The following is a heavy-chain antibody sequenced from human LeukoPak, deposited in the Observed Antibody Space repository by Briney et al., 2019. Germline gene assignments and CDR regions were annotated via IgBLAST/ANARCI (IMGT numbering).Heavy chain of an antibody. CDR3: ARDRDDYFDY. Sequence: GGSLRLSCAASGFTVSSNYMNWVRQAPGKGLEWGSGIYSGGSTYYAVSVKGRFTISRDNSKNTLYLQMNSLRAEDTALYYCARDRDDYFDYWGQGTLVTVSS. CDR2: IYSGGST. V-gene: IGHV3-53*01. J-gene: IGHJ4*02. CDR1: GFTVSSNY. D-gene: IGHD3-10*01.